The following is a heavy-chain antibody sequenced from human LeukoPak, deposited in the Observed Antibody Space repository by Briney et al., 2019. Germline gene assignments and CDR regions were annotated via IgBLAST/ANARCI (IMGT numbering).Heavy chain of an antibody. CDR3: ARGHSSWYGFYWFDP. D-gene: IGHD6-13*01. Sequence: SQTLSLTCTVSGGSISSVGYYWSWIRQHPGKGLEWIGYIYYSGSTYYNPSLKSRVPISVDTSKNQFSLKLSSVTGADTAVYYCARGHSSWYGFYWFDPWGQGTLVTVSS. CDR1: GGSISSVGYY. V-gene: IGHV4-31*03. CDR2: IYYSGST. J-gene: IGHJ5*02.